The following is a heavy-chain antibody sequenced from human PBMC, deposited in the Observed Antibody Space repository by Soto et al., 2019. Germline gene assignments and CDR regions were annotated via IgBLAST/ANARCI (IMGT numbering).Heavy chain of an antibody. Sequence: SETLSLTCAVSGGSISSGGYSWSWIRQPPGKGLEWIGYIYHSGSTYYNPSLKSRVTISVDRSKNQFSLKLSSVTAADTAVYYCARDKITGLFDYWGQGTLVTVS. CDR3: ARDKITGLFDY. CDR1: GGSISSGGYS. D-gene: IGHD2-8*02. J-gene: IGHJ4*02. CDR2: IYHSGST. V-gene: IGHV4-30-2*01.